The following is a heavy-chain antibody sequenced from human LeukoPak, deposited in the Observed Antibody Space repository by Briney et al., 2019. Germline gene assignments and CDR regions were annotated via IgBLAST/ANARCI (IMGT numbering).Heavy chain of an antibody. CDR3: ARGHYDVLAASYKWTPDY. V-gene: IGHV3-21*01. J-gene: IGHJ4*02. CDR2: ITSGGDYI. Sequence: GGSLRLSCAASGFTFNTFNMNWVRQAPGKGLEWVSSITSGGDYIYYADSVKRRFTPSRDNAKNSLSLQLNSLRVEDTAVYYCARGHYDVLAASYKWTPDYWGQGTLVTVSS. D-gene: IGHD3-9*01. CDR1: GFTFNTFN.